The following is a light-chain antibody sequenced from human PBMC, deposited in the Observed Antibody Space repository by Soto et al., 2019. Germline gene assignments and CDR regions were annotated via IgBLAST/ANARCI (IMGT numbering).Light chain of an antibody. J-gene: IGKJ1*01. CDR2: RVS. CDR3: MQSTQSTWT. Sequence: DIVMTQTQLSSPVTLGQPASISCRSSQSLVHSDGNTYLSWFQHRPGQPPRLLIYRVSDRFSGVPDRFSGSWAGTDFTLTISRVKAEDVGVYYCMQSTQSTWTFGQGTKVEIE. CDR1: QSLVHSDGNTY. V-gene: IGKV2-24*01.